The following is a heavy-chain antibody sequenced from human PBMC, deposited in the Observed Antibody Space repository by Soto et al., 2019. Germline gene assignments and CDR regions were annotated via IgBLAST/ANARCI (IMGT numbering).Heavy chain of an antibody. CDR3: VAGYGGNSGAFDI. V-gene: IGHV1-58*01. D-gene: IGHD4-17*01. Sequence: GASVKVTCKTSGFTFTSSAVQWVRQARGQRLEWIGWIVVGSGNTKYAQKFQERVTITRDMSTSTVYMELSSLRSEDTAVYYCVAGYGGNSGAFDIWGQGTMVTVSS. CDR2: IVVGSGNT. CDR1: GFTFTSSA. J-gene: IGHJ3*02.